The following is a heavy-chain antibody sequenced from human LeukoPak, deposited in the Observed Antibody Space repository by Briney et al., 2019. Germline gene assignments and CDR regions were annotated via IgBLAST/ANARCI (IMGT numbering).Heavy chain of an antibody. CDR2: IYYSGST. CDR1: GGSISSYY. CDR3: AGSSPWFGELIYRRSFDY. V-gene: IGHV4-59*06. J-gene: IGHJ4*02. D-gene: IGHD3-10*01. Sequence: SETLSLTCTVSGGSISSYYWSWIRQPAGKGLEWIGYIYYSGSTYYNPSLKSRVTISVDTSKNQFSLKLSSVTAADTAVYYCAGSSPWFGELIYRRSFDYWGQGTLVTVSS.